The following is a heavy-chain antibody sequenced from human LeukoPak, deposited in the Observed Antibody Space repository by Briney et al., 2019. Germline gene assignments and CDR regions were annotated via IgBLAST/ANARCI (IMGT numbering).Heavy chain of an antibody. J-gene: IGHJ4*02. D-gene: IGHD3-10*01. Sequence: GGSLRLSCAASGFTFSSYAMSWLRQAPGKGLEWVSTLCDSGGRTYYADSVTGRFTISRDNSKNTLYLQMNSLRAEDTAVYYCARYRGFGDSYDSWGQGTLVTVSS. V-gene: IGHV3-23*01. CDR2: LCDSGGRT. CDR1: GFTFSSYA. CDR3: ARYRGFGDSYDS.